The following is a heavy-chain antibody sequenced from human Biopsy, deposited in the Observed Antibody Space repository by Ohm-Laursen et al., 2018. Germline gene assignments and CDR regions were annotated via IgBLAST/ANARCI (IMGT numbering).Heavy chain of an antibody. J-gene: IGHJ6*02. CDR1: GYTFPCYG. CDR2: ISAYNGNR. Sequence: SVKVSCKASGYTFPCYGISWVRQAPGQGLEWMGWISAYNGNRNYAQKFQGRVTMTTDTSTSTAYMELRSLRSDDTAVYFCAREEDNSGYDYYGMDVWGQGTTVTVSS. CDR3: AREEDNSGYDYYGMDV. D-gene: IGHD3-22*01. V-gene: IGHV1-18*01.